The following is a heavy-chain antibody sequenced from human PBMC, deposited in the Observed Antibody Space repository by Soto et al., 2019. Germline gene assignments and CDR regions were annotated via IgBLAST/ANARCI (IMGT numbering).Heavy chain of an antibody. Sequence: GASVKVSCKASGGTFSSYAISWVRQAPGQGLEWMGGIIPIFGTANYAQKFQGRVTITADESTSTAYMELGSLRSEDTAVYYCARSAGGVVTAAFDIWGQGTMVTVSS. CDR1: GGTFSSYA. CDR3: ARSAGGVVTAAFDI. J-gene: IGHJ3*02. D-gene: IGHD2-21*02. CDR2: IIPIFGTA. V-gene: IGHV1-69*13.